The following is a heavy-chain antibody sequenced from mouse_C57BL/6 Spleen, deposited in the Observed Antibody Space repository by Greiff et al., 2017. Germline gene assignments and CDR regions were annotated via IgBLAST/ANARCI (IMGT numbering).Heavy chain of an antibody. Sequence: QVQLQQSGAELVKPGASVKMSCKASGYTFTSYWITWVKQRPGQGLEWIGDIYPGSGSTNYNEKFKSKATLTVDTSSSTAYMQLSSLTSEDSAVYYCARSNYIGGYAMDYWGQGTSVTVSS. D-gene: IGHD1-3*01. CDR2: IYPGSGST. CDR3: ARSNYIGGYAMDY. CDR1: GYTFTSYW. J-gene: IGHJ4*01. V-gene: IGHV1-55*01.